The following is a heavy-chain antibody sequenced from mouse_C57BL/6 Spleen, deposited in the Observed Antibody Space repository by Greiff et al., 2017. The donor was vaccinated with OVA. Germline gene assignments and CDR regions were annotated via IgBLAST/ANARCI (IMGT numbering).Heavy chain of an antibody. CDR1: GFTFSSYA. Sequence: EVHLVESGGGLVKPGGSLKLSCAASGFTFSSYAMSWVRQTPEKRLEWVATISDGGSYTYYPDNVKGRFTISRDNAKNNLYLQMSHLKSEDTAMYYCARGPYYGSSYNYAMDYWGQGTSVTVSS. D-gene: IGHD1-1*01. J-gene: IGHJ4*01. V-gene: IGHV5-4*01. CDR3: ARGPYYGSSYNYAMDY. CDR2: ISDGGSYT.